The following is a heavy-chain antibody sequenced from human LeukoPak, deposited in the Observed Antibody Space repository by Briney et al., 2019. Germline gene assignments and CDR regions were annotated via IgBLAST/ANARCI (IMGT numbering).Heavy chain of an antibody. CDR3: AKYCSSTSCYADYYYGMDV. J-gene: IGHJ6*02. Sequence: GGSLRLSCAASGFTVSSNCMSWVRQAPGKGLEWVSVIYSGGSTYYADSVKGRFTISRDNSKNTLYLQMNSLRAEDTAVYYCAKYCSSTSCYADYYYGMDVWGQGTTVTVSS. D-gene: IGHD2-2*01. V-gene: IGHV3-53*01. CDR2: IYSGGST. CDR1: GFTVSSNC.